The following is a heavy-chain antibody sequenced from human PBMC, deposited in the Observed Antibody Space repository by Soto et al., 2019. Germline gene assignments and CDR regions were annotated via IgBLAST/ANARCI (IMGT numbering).Heavy chain of an antibody. D-gene: IGHD6-6*01. CDR2: IDPSDGST. CDR3: TQGFVTRQLPNHFDYGMDV. CDR1: GYLFSTYS. V-gene: IGHV1-46*01. J-gene: IGHJ6*02. Sequence: QEHLVQSGAEVKKPGASVTVSCQASGYLFSTYSVHWVRHAPGQALQWMGVIDPSDGSTIYAQQFQDRITLTSDTSARTVFLCLTSPTFDDTAIYYCTQGFVTRQLPNHFDYGMDVWGQGTTVTVSS.